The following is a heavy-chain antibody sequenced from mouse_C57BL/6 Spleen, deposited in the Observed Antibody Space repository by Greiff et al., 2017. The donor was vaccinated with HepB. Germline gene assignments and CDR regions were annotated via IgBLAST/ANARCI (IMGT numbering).Heavy chain of an antibody. CDR1: GYAFSSYW. CDR3: ARRGVTTLYYYAMDY. Sequence: VQLQQSGAELVKPGASVKISCKASGYAFSSYWMNWVKQRPGKGLEWIGQIYPGDGDTNYNGKFKGKATLTADKSSSTAYMQLSSLTSEDSAVYFCARRGVTTLYYYAMDYWGQGTSVTVSS. V-gene: IGHV1-80*01. J-gene: IGHJ4*01. CDR2: IYPGDGDT. D-gene: IGHD2-2*01.